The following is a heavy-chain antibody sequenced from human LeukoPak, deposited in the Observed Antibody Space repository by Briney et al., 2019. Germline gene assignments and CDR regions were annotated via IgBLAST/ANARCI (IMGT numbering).Heavy chain of an antibody. J-gene: IGHJ4*02. Sequence: PGGSLRLSCAASGFTFDDYGMSWVRQAPGKGLEWVSGINWNGGSTGYADSVKGRFTISRDNAKNSLYLQMNSLRAEDTAVYYCARGGVGWLQSRNFDYWGQGTLVTVSS. V-gene: IGHV3-20*04. CDR3: ARGGVGWLQSRNFDY. CDR2: INWNGGST. CDR1: GFTFDDYG. D-gene: IGHD5-24*01.